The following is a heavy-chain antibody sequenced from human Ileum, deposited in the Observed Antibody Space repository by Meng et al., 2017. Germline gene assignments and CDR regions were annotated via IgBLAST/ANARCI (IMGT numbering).Heavy chain of an antibody. V-gene: IGHV7-4-1*02. CDR3: ARVSGYCSRSSCYPNY. D-gene: IGHD2-2*01. CDR2: INTDTGNP. Sequence: ASVQVSCKASGYTFTTYAMSWVRQAPGQGREWMGWINTDTGNPTYAQGFAGRFVFSLDTSVSTAYLQISSLKAEDTAVYFCARVSGYCSRSSCYPNYWGQGTRVTVSS. CDR1: GYTFTTYA. J-gene: IGHJ4*01.